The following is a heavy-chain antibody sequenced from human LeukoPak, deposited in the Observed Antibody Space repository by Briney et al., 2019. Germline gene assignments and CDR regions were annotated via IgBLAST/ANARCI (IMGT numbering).Heavy chain of an antibody. CDR2: IYHSGST. CDR3: ARVVRTAGLQGFDP. CDR1: GGSISSCGYS. Sequence: PSETLSLTCAVSGGSISSCGYSWSWIRQPPGKGLEWIGYIYHSGSTYYNPSLKSRVTISVDRSKNQFSLKLSSVTAADTAVYYCARVVRTAGLQGFDPWGQGTLVTVSS. D-gene: IGHD5-24*01. J-gene: IGHJ5*02. V-gene: IGHV4-30-2*01.